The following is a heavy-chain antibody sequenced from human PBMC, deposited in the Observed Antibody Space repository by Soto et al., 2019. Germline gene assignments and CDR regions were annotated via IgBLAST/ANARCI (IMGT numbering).Heavy chain of an antibody. V-gene: IGHV3-15*01. Sequence: PGGSLRLSCAASGLIFSDVWMTWVRQAPGKGREWVGRIKTKPDDGTIDYAAPVRGRFTISRDDSKNTLYLQMTSLTPDDTGVYYCTTSNLGVDFWGPGTLVTVSS. D-gene: IGHD1-1*01. J-gene: IGHJ4*02. CDR3: TTSNLGVDF. CDR2: IKTKPDDGTI. CDR1: GLIFSDVW.